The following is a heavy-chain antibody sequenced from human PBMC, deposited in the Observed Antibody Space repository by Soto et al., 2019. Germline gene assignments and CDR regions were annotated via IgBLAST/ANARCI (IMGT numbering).Heavy chain of an antibody. Sequence: QVQLVQSGAEVKKPGASVKVSCKASGYTFTSYGISWVRQAPGQGLEWMGWISAYNGNTNYAQKLQGRVTMTTDTTTEKAERGRGGLRSGDTAGFYWGGDGPFVGATRGGGDYWGQGTLVTVSS. J-gene: IGHJ4*02. CDR2: ISAYNGNT. CDR3: GGDGPFVGATRGGGDY. CDR1: GYTFTSYG. V-gene: IGHV1-18*01. D-gene: IGHD1-26*01.